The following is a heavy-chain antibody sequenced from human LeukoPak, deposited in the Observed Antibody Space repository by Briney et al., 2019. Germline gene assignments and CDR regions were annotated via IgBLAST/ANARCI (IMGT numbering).Heavy chain of an antibody. CDR2: ISSSSSYI. V-gene: IGHV3-21*01. CDR1: GFTFSSYS. CDR3: ARDPTLSGSSPLYGMDV. J-gene: IGHJ6*02. D-gene: IGHD3-10*01. Sequence: SGGSLRLSCAASGFTFSSYSMNWVRQAPGKGLEWVSSISSSSSYIYYADSAKGRFTISRDNAKNSLYLQMNSLRAEDTAVYYCARDPTLSGSSPLYGMDVWGQGTTVTVSS.